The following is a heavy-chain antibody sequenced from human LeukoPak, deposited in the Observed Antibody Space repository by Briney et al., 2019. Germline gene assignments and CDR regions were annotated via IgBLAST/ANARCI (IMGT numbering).Heavy chain of an antibody. CDR3: ARGMDYGDYVEYFHH. Sequence: ASVKVSCKASGYTFTSYGISWVRQAPGQGLEWMGWLSGYNANTNYAQKFQGRVTMTTDTSTTTAYMGLRSLRSDDTAVYYCARGMDYGDYVEYFHHWGQGTLVTVSS. J-gene: IGHJ1*01. D-gene: IGHD4-17*01. CDR1: GYTFTSYG. CDR2: LSGYNANT. V-gene: IGHV1-18*04.